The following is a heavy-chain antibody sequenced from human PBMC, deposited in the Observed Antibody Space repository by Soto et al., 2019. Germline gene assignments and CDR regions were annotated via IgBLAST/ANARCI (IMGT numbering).Heavy chain of an antibody. J-gene: IGHJ4*02. CDR1: GGTFSTYA. D-gene: IGHD3-22*01. CDR3: ARVLKNVSPYDSSGYYYY. Sequence: QVQLVQSGAEVKKPGSSVKVSCKASGGTFSTYAISWVRQAPGQGLEWMGWIIPIFGTANYAQKFQGRVTIPADGSTSTADMEVSSLRSEDTAVYYCARVLKNVSPYDSSGYYYYWGQGTLVTVSS. CDR2: IIPIFGTA. V-gene: IGHV1-69*01.